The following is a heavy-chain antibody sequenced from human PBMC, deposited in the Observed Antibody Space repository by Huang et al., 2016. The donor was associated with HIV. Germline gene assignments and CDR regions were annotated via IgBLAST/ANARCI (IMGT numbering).Heavy chain of an antibody. Sequence: EVKLVQSGAEVKKPGESLKISCTGSGYSFSIYWIAWVRQMPGKGLEWIGIIYPCESQSTYSPSFEAHVSIAVAKSSNTVYLHWSSLKASDTAIYYCAKGRRAFDVWGQGTWVTVSS. J-gene: IGHJ3*01. CDR1: GYSFSIYW. CDR3: AKGRRAFDV. V-gene: IGHV5-51*03. CDR2: IYPCESQS.